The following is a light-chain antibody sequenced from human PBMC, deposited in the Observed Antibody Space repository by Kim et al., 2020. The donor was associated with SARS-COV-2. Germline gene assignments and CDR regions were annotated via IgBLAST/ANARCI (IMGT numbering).Light chain of an antibody. V-gene: IGLV3-1*01. CDR3: QAWDSSTFYV. CDR2: QDS. J-gene: IGLJ1*01. CDR1: KLGDKY. Sequence: SYKLTQPPSVSVSPGQTASITCSGDKLGDKYACWYQQKPGQSPVLVIYQDSKRPSGIPERFSGSNSGNTATLTISGTQAMDEADYYCQAWDSSTFYVFGT.